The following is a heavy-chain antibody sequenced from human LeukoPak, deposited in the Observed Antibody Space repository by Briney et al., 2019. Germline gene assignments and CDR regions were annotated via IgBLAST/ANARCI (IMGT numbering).Heavy chain of an antibody. CDR3: ARDPRYCSSTSCSLYYFDY. J-gene: IGHJ4*02. D-gene: IGHD2-2*01. V-gene: IGHV3-21*01. CDR2: ISSSSSYI. Sequence: GGSLRLSCAASGFTFSNYAMTWVRQAPGKGLEWVSSISSSSSYIYYADSVKGRFTISRDNAKNSLYLQMNSLRAEDTAVYYCARDPRYCSSTSCSLYYFDYWGQGTLVTVSS. CDR1: GFTFSNYA.